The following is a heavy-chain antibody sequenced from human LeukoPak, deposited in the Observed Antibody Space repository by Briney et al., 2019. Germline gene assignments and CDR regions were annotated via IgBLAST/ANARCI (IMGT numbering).Heavy chain of an antibody. V-gene: IGHV3-66*01. CDR1: GFTVSSNY. Sequence: GGSLRLSCAASGFTVSSNYMSWVRQAPGEGLEWVSVIYSGGSTYYADSVKGRFTISRDNSKNTLYLQMNSLRAEDTAVYYCARARGQLWFDYWGQGTLVTVSS. CDR3: ARARGQLWFDY. CDR2: IYSGGST. J-gene: IGHJ4*02. D-gene: IGHD5-18*01.